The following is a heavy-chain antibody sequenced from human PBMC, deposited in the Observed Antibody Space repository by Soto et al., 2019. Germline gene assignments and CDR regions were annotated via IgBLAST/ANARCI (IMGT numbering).Heavy chain of an antibody. D-gene: IGHD3-10*01. CDR3: ARDRAQRFGELSKEHYYCYCGMDV. J-gene: IGHJ6*04. V-gene: IGHV3-30-3*01. Sequence: QVQLVESGGGVVQPGRSLRLSCAASGFTFSSYAMHWVRQAPGKGLEWVAVISYDGSNKYYADSVKGRFTISRDNSKNTVYLQMNSLRAEDRAVYYCARDRAQRFGELSKEHYYCYCGMDVWGEGTTVTVSS. CDR2: ISYDGSNK. CDR1: GFTFSSYA.